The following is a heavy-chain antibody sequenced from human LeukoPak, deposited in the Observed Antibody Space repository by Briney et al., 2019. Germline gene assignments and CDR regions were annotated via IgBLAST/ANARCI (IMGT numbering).Heavy chain of an antibody. CDR2: INAGNGNT. J-gene: IGHJ4*02. D-gene: IGHD6-19*01. CDR3: ARDLIAVAGGGFDY. CDR1: GYTFTSYA. V-gene: IGHV1-3*01. Sequence: KPGASVKVSCKASGYTFTSYAMHWVRQAPGQRLEWMGWINAGNGNTKYSQKFQGRVTITRDTSASTAYMELSSLRSEDTAVYYCARDLIAVAGGGFDYWGQGTLVTVSS.